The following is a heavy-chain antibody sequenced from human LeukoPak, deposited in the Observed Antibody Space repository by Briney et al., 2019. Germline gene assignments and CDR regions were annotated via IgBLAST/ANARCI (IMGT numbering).Heavy chain of an antibody. Sequence: SETXSXXWVXSGXXVSSSKGXRGVREPRGKGMEGFAQVYHDGGTQYHPSLKSRVTILVDKSKNQFSLKLSSVTAADTAVYFCASQYGSGHYHFDYWGQGTLVFVSP. CDR3: ASQYGSGHYHFDY. D-gene: IGHD3-10*01. J-gene: IGHJ4*02. V-gene: IGHV4/OR15-8*01. CDR2: VYHDGGT. CDR1: GXXVSSSKG.